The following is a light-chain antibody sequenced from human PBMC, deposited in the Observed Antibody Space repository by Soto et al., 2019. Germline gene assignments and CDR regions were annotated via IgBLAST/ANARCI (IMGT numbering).Light chain of an antibody. V-gene: IGLV1-40*01. CDR2: ANI. Sequence: QSVLTQPPSVSGAPGQRVTISCTGSSSNIGAGYDVHWYQQLPGTAPKLLIYANINRPSGVPDRFSGSKSGTSASLAITGLQAEDEADYYCQSYDSSLSGPVFGGGTKLTVL. J-gene: IGLJ2*01. CDR3: QSYDSSLSGPV. CDR1: SSNIGAGYD.